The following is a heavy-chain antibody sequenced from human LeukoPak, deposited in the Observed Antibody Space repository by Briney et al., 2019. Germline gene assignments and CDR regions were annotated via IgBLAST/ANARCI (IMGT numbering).Heavy chain of an antibody. V-gene: IGHV3-30*02. CDR2: IRYDGSNK. D-gene: IGHD6-13*01. CDR3: AKGGWGIAAPRRLDY. CDR1: GFNFRAYW. J-gene: IGHJ4*02. Sequence: PGGSLRLSCTTSGFNFRAYWMGWVRQAPGKGLEWVAFIRYDGSNKYYADSVKGRFTISRDNSKNTLYLQTNSLRAEDTAVYYCAKGGWGIAAPRRLDYWGQGTLVTVSS.